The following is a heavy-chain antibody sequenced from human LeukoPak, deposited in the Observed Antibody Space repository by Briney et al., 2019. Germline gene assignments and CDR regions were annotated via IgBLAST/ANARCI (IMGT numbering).Heavy chain of an antibody. V-gene: IGHV1-2*02. J-gene: IGHJ6*03. CDR3: ARGIPEIYYYYYYMDV. D-gene: IGHD2-21*01. CDR2: INPNSGGT. Sequence: ASVKVSCKASGYTFTGYYMHWVRQAPGQGLEWMGWINPNSGGTNYAQKFQGRVTMTRDTSISTAYMELSRLRSDDTAVYYCARGIPEIYYYYYYMDVWGKGTTVTVSS. CDR1: GYTFTGYY.